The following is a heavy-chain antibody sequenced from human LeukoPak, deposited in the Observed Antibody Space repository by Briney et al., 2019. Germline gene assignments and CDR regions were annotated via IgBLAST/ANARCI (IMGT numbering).Heavy chain of an antibody. CDR1: GFTFSISG. V-gene: IGHV3-30*18. CDR2: ISYDGSNK. D-gene: IGHD2-8*01. Sequence: PGRSLRLSCAASGFTFSISGIHRARQAPGKGLEWVAVISYDGSNKYYADSVKGRFTISRDNSKNTLYLQMNSLRAEDTAVYYCAKDNNGVPGTWGQGTQVTVSS. CDR3: AKDNNGVPGT. J-gene: IGHJ5*02.